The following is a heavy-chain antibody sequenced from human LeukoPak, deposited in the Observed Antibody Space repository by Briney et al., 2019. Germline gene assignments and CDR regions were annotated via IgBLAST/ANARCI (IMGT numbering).Heavy chain of an antibody. CDR3: AHSTYYYDSSGYHFDY. V-gene: IGHV2-5*01. CDR1: GFSLSTSGVG. D-gene: IGHD3-22*01. J-gene: IGHJ4*02. CDR2: IYWNDDK. Sequence: SGPTLVKPTQTLTLTCTFSGFSLSTSGVGVGWIRQPPGKALEWLALIYWNDDKRYGPSLKSRLTITKDTSKNQVVLTMTNMDPVDTATYYCAHSTYYYDSSGYHFDYWGQGTLVTVSS.